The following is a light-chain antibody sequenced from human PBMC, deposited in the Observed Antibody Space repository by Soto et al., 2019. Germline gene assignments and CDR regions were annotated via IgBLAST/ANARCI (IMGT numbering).Light chain of an antibody. CDR1: QSVSSS. J-gene: IGKJ2*01. CDR3: QQYNNWLRT. Sequence: EIVMTQSPATLSVSPGERATLSCRASQSVSSSLAWYQQKPGQAPRLLIYGASTRATGIPARFSGSGTGTEFTLIISSLQSEDFAVYYCQQYNNWLRTFGQGTKVDIK. CDR2: GAS. V-gene: IGKV3-15*01.